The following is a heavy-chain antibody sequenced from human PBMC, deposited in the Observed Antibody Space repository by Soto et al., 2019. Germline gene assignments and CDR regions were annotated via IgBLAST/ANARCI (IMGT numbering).Heavy chain of an antibody. CDR1: GFTFSSYG. Sequence: QAGGSLRLSCAASGFTFSSYGMHWVRQAPGKGLEWVAVISYDGSNKYYADSVKGRFTISRDNSKNTLYLQMNSLRAEDTAVYYCAALAVAGTGDAFDIWGQGTMVTVSS. V-gene: IGHV3-30*03. J-gene: IGHJ3*02. D-gene: IGHD6-13*01. CDR2: ISYDGSNK. CDR3: AALAVAGTGDAFDI.